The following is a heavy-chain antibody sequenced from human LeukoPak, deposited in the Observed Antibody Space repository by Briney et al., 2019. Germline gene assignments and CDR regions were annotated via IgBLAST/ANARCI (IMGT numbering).Heavy chain of an antibody. CDR2: IYYSGST. CDR3: ARQHYDFWSGYYPTYYFDY. J-gene: IGHJ4*02. Sequence: SETLSLTCTVSGGSISSSSYYWGWIRQPPGKGLEWIGSIYYSGSTYYNPSLKSRVTISVDTSKNQLSLKLSSVTAADTAVYYCARQHYDFWSGYYPTYYFDYWGQGTLVTVSS. V-gene: IGHV4-39*01. CDR1: GGSISSSSYY. D-gene: IGHD3-3*01.